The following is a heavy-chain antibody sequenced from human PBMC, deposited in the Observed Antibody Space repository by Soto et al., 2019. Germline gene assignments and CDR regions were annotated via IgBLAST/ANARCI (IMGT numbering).Heavy chain of an antibody. V-gene: IGHV1-69*19. CDR3: AREVQVHTPAFVY. J-gene: IGHJ4*02. CDR2: ISPMFGAA. D-gene: IGHD3-10*01. Sequence: QVQLVQSGAEMKKPGSSVKVSCQSSGGTFNTYAMNWVRQAPGQGPEWMGDISPMFGAANYAPKFRGRVTITADESTGTSYMQLSSLTSEATALYFCAREVQVHTPAFVYWGQGTLVTVSS. CDR1: GGTFNTYA.